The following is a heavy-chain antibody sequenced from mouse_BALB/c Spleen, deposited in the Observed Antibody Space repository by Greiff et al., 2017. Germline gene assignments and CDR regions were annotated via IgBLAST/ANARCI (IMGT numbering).Heavy chain of an antibody. J-gene: IGHJ3*01. CDR1: GFSLTSYG. D-gene: IGHD2-4*01. V-gene: IGHV2-9*02. CDR2: IWAGGST. CDR3: ARDMITSFAY. Sequence: VKLMESGPGLVAPSQSLSITCTVSGFSLTSYGVHWVRQPPGKGLEWLGVIWAGGSTNYNSALMSRLSISKDNSKSQVFLKMNSLQTDDTAMYYCARDMITSFAYWGQGTLVTVSA.